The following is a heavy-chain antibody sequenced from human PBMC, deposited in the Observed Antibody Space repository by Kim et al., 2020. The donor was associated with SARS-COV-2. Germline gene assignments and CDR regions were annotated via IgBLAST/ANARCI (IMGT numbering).Heavy chain of an antibody. CDR1: GFTFSSYA. CDR3: ARVRYYGSGSYLDYYYYGMDV. J-gene: IGHJ6*02. D-gene: IGHD3-10*01. CDR2: ISYDGSNK. V-gene: IGHV3-30*04. Sequence: GGSLRLSCAASGFTFSSYAMHWVRQAPGKGLEWVAVISYDGSNKYYADSVKGRFTISRDNSKNTLYLQMNSLRAEDTAVYYCARVRYYGSGSYLDYYYYGMDVWGQGTTVTVSS.